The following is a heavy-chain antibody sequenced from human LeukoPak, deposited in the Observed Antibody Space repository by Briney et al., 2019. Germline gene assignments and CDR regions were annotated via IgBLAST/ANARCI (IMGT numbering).Heavy chain of an antibody. D-gene: IGHD1-26*01. J-gene: IGHJ4*02. CDR1: GFSFSDYY. CDR2: IKQDGSEK. CDR3: ASGSHFDY. Sequence: GGSLRLSCAASGFSFSDYYMDWVRQVPGKGLECVANIKQDGSEKYYVDSVKGRFTISRDNAKNSLYLQMNSLRAQDTAVYYCASGSHFDYWGQGALVTVSS. V-gene: IGHV3-7*01.